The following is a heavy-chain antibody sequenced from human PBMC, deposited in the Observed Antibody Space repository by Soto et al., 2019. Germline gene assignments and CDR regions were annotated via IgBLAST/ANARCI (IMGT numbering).Heavy chain of an antibody. V-gene: IGHV1-18*01. CDR1: RYTFTSYG. CDR3: ARGRYGDY. CDR2: ISAHNGNT. J-gene: IGHJ4*02. D-gene: IGHD1-1*01. Sequence: QVHLVQSRAEVKKPGASVKVSCKCSRYTFTSYGITWVRQAPGQGLEWMGWISAHNGNTDYAQKVQGRVTVTRDTSTSIAYMELRSLRSDDTAVYYCARGRYGDYWGQGALVTVSS.